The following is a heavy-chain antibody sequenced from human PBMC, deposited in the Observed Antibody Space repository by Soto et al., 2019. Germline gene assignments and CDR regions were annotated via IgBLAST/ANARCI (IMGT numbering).Heavy chain of an antibody. CDR3: ARVQRYGDYYFDY. CDR2: IYHSGST. CDR1: GGSISSGGYS. Sequence: SETLSLTCAVSGGSISSGGYSWSWIRQPPGKGLEWIGYIYHSGSTYYNPSLKSRVTISVDRSKNQFSLKLSSVTAADTAVYYCARVQRYGDYYFDYWGQGTLVTVSS. V-gene: IGHV4-30-2*01. J-gene: IGHJ4*02. D-gene: IGHD4-17*01.